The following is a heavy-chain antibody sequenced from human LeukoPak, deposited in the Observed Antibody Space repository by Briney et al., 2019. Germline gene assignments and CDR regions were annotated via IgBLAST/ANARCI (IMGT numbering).Heavy chain of an antibody. CDR3: AKGGATILSAFDI. D-gene: IGHD1-26*01. Sequence: GGSLRLSCVASGFNFHVFGMSWVRQTPGKGLEWVSAISQGGGTYYADSVKGRFTISRDNSKNTLYLQMNSLRAEDTAVYYCAKGGATILSAFDIWGQGTMVTVSS. CDR1: GFNFHVFG. V-gene: IGHV3-23*01. J-gene: IGHJ3*02. CDR2: ISQGGGT.